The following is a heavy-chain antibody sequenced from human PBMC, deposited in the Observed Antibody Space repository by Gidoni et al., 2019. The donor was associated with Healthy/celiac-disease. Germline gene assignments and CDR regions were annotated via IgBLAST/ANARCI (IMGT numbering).Heavy chain of an antibody. CDR2: IYYSGST. Sequence: QVQLQESGPGLVKPSETLSLTCTVSGGSISSYYWSWIRQPPGKGLEWIGYIYYSGSTNYNPSLKSRVTISVDTSKNQFSLKLSSVTAADTAVYYCARVSWGDCSSTSCYYYYYYYMDVWGKGTTVTVSS. CDR3: ARVSWGDCSSTSCYYYYYYYMDV. J-gene: IGHJ6*03. CDR1: GGSISSYY. V-gene: IGHV4-59*01. D-gene: IGHD2-2*01.